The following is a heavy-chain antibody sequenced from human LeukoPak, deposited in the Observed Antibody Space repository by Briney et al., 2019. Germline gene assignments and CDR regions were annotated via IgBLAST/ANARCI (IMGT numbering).Heavy chain of an antibody. D-gene: IGHD3-22*01. CDR1: GGSISSGSYY. V-gene: IGHV4-61*02. Sequence: PSETLSLTCTVSGGSISSGSYYWSWIRQPAGKGLEWIGRIYTSGSTNYNPSLKSRVTISVDTSKNQFSLELSSVTAADTAVYYCARTDSSGYFSYYYYMDVWGKGTTVTISS. CDR3: ARTDSSGYFSYYYYMDV. CDR2: IYTSGST. J-gene: IGHJ6*03.